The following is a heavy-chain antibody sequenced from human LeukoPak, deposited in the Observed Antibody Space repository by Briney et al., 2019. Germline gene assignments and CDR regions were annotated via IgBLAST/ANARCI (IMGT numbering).Heavy chain of an antibody. CDR2: IIPIFGIA. J-gene: IGHJ4*02. CDR1: GGTFSSYA. V-gene: IGHV1-69*04. Sequence: SVKVSCKASGGTFSSYAISWVRQAPGQGLEWMGRIIPIFGIANYAQKFQGRVTITADKSTSTAYMELSSLRSEDTAVYYRAGGENYDSSGYYPEWGQGTLVTVSS. CDR3: AGGENYDSSGYYPE. D-gene: IGHD3-22*01.